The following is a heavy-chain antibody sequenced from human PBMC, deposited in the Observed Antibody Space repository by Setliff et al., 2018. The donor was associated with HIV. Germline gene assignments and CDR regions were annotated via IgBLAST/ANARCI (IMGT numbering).Heavy chain of an antibody. J-gene: IGHJ4*02. D-gene: IGHD6-19*01. CDR1: GGSISNYY. CDR3: AGYTSGWYAPY. Sequence: PSETLSLTCTVSGGSISNYYWSWIRQPPGKGLEWVGYIYYSGGTTYNPSLKSRVTISVDTSKNQFSLKLTSVTVADTAVYYCAGYTSGWYAPYWGQGTLVTVSS. CDR2: IYYSGGT. V-gene: IGHV4-59*01.